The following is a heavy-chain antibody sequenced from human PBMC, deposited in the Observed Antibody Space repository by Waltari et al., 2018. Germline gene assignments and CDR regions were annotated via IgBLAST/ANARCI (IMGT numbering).Heavy chain of an antibody. D-gene: IGHD2-15*01. CDR3: ARAGARYCSGGSCSYFDY. CDR1: GGPFSSYA. V-gene: IGHV1-69*01. Sequence: QVQLVQSGAEVKKPGSSVKVSCKASGGPFSSYAISWVRQAPGQGLEWMGGIIPIFGTANYAQKFQGRVTITADESTSTAYMELSSLRSEDTAVYYCARAGARYCSGGSCSYFDYWGQGTLVTVSS. CDR2: IIPIFGTA. J-gene: IGHJ4*02.